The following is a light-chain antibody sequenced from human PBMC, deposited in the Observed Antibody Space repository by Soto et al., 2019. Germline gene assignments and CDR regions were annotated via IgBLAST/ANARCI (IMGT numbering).Light chain of an antibody. CDR2: AAS. CDR1: QTISNY. CDR3: QQTYSTPIT. J-gene: IGKJ5*01. Sequence: DIQMTQSPSSLSTSVGDRVTITCRASQTISNYLNWYQHKPGKAPNLLITAASTLHSWDPSRFSGSGSGTDFTLTISSLQPEDFATYYCQQTYSTPITFGQGTRLEIK. V-gene: IGKV1-39*01.